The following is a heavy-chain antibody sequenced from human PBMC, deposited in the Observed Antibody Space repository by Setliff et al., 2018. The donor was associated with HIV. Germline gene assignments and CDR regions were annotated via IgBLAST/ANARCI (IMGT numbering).Heavy chain of an antibody. V-gene: IGHV4-34*01. Sequence: SETLSLTCAVYGGSFSDYYWSWIRQPPGKGLEWIGEINHSGRTIQSPSLGSRVTISIDTSKNQFSLKLSSVSAADTAVYYCARPPYYDSSGDWGQGTLVTVSS. CDR3: ARPPYYDSSGD. CDR1: GGSFSDYY. D-gene: IGHD3-22*01. J-gene: IGHJ4*02. CDR2: INHSGRT.